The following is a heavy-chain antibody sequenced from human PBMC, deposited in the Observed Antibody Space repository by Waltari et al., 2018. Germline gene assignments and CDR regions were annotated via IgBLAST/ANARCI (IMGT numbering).Heavy chain of an antibody. J-gene: IGHJ5*02. CDR3: ARDRLAAAGSHWFDP. V-gene: IGHV1-69*13. Sequence: QVQLVQSGAEVKKPGASVKVSCKVSGYTLTELSMHWVRQAPGQGLEWMGGIIPIFGTANYAQKFQGRVTITADESTSTAYMELSSLRSEDTAVYYCARDRLAAAGSHWFDPWGQGTLVTVSS. CDR1: GYTLTELS. CDR2: IIPIFGTA. D-gene: IGHD6-13*01.